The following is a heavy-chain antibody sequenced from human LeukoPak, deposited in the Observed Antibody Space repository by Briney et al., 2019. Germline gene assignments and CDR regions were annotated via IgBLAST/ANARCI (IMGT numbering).Heavy chain of an antibody. D-gene: IGHD6-19*01. CDR1: GYTFTSYG. CDR3: ARVALGRGIAVGKMHYFDY. V-gene: IGHV1-18*01. CDR2: ISAYNGNT. J-gene: IGHJ4*02. Sequence: GASVKVSCKASGYTFTSYGITWVRQAPGQGLEWMGWISAYNGNTNYAQKLQGRVTMTTDTSTSTAYMELRSLRSDDTAVYYCARVALGRGIAVGKMHYFDYWGQGTLVTVSS.